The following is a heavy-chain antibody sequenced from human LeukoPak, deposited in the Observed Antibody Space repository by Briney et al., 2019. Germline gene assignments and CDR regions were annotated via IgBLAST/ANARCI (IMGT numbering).Heavy chain of an antibody. CDR1: GFTFSSYA. V-gene: IGHV3-30-3*01. CDR3: ARDYMWAIDI. D-gene: IGHD2-21*01. CDR2: ISYDGSNK. Sequence: GGSLRLSCAASGFTFSSYAMHWVRQAPGKGLEWVAVISYDGSNKYYADSVKGRFTISRDNSKNTLYLQMNSLRAEDTAVYYCARDYMWAIDIWGQGTMVTVSS. J-gene: IGHJ3*02.